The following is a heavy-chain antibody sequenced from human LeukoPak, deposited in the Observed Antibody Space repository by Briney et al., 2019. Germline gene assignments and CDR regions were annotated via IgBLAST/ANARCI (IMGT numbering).Heavy chain of an antibody. Sequence: ASVKVSCKASGYTFTSYGISWVRQAPGQGLEWMGWISAYNGNTNYAQKLQGRVTMTTDTSTRTDYMELRSLRADDTAVYYCARDLGWLLKDYWGQGTLVTVSS. CDR1: GYTFTSYG. CDR3: ARDLGWLLKDY. V-gene: IGHV1-18*01. D-gene: IGHD2-15*01. CDR2: ISAYNGNT. J-gene: IGHJ4*02.